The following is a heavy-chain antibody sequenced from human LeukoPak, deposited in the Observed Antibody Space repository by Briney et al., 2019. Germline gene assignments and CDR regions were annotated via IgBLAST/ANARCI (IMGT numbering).Heavy chain of an antibody. CDR3: ARHILPLGYDSSGHRGSFDY. CDR1: GGSISSGSFY. V-gene: IGHV4-39*01. Sequence: PSETLSLTCTVSGGSISSGSFYWGWIRQPPGKGLEWIGSIYYSGSTYYNPSLKSRVTISVDTSKNQFSLKLSSVTAADTAVYYCARHILPLGYDSSGHRGSFDYWGQGTLVTVSS. J-gene: IGHJ4*02. CDR2: IYYSGST. D-gene: IGHD3-22*01.